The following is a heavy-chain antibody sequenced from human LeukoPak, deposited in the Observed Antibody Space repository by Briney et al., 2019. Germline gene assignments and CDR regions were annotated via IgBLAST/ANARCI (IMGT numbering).Heavy chain of an antibody. D-gene: IGHD6-6*01. CDR3: ARVAARLNWFDP. V-gene: IGHV3-21*01. CDR2: ISSSSSYI. Sequence: GGSLRLSCAASGFTFSSYEMNWVRQAPGKGLEWVSSISSSSSYIYYADSVKGRFTISRDNAKNSLYLQMNSLRAEDTAVYYCARVAARLNWFDPWGQGTLVTVSS. CDR1: GFTFSSYE. J-gene: IGHJ5*02.